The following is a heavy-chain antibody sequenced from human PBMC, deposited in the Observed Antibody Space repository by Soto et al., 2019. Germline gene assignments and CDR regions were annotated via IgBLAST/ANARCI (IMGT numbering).Heavy chain of an antibody. CDR1: GFTFDDYA. Sequence: GGSLRLSCAASGFTFDDYAMHRVRQVPGKGLEWVSGIHWNSGSIGYADSVRGRFAISRDNAKNSLHLQMNSLRAEDTAFYYCVKDESINWYSGHFRHWGQGTLVTVSS. J-gene: IGHJ1*01. V-gene: IGHV3-9*01. D-gene: IGHD6-13*01. CDR2: IHWNSGSI. CDR3: VKDESINWYSGHFRH.